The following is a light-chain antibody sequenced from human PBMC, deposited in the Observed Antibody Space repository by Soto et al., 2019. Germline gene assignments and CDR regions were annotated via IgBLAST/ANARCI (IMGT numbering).Light chain of an antibody. J-gene: IGKJ1*01. CDR3: LQYGDWPRT. V-gene: IGKV3D-15*01. CDR1: QSISSD. CDR2: SGA. Sequence: EILMTQSPATLSISPGEAATLSCRASQSISSDLAWYQQKPGQSPRLLIYSGANRATGIPARFSGSGFGTEFSLINSWLQSEDCALYFCLQYGDWPRTFGQGTRVEVK.